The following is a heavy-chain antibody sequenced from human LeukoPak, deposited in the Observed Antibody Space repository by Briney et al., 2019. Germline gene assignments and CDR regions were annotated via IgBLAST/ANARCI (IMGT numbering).Heavy chain of an antibody. D-gene: IGHD1-26*01. V-gene: IGHV3-64D*06. CDR3: VKDSIVGATSTGDLDY. CDR2: ISSNGGST. CDR1: GFTFSSYA. Sequence: GGSLRLSCSASGFTFSSYAMHWVRQAPGKGLEYVSAISSNGGSTYYADSVKGRFTISRDNSKNTLYLQMSSLRAEDTAVYYCVKDSIVGATSTGDLDYWGQGTLVTVSS. J-gene: IGHJ4*02.